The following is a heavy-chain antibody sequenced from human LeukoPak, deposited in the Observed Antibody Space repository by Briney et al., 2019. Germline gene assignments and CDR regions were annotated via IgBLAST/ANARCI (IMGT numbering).Heavy chain of an antibody. CDR3: ARFSHDYSGDYYFDY. CDR2: IKQDGSEK. Sequence: GGSLRLSCAASGFTFSSYWMSWVRQAPGKGLEWVANIKQDGSEKYYVDSVKGRFTISRDNAKNSLYLQMNSLRAEDTAVYYCARFSHDYSGDYYFDYWGQGTLVTVSS. D-gene: IGHD4-11*01. CDR1: GFTFSSYW. J-gene: IGHJ4*02. V-gene: IGHV3-7*01.